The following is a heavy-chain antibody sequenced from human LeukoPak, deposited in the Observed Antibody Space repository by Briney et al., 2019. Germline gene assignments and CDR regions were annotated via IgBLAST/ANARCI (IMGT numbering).Heavy chain of an antibody. J-gene: IGHJ5*02. Sequence: SQTLSPTCTGSGDSISTGGYFWRWLRQPAGKGLEWIGCMYAGGNTNYNPFLRSRATISVDTSKNQFSLKLSSVTAADTAVYCCVRLDYYGSGTYHNWFDPWGQGTLVTVSS. CDR3: VRLDYYGSGTYHNWFDP. CDR2: MYAGGNT. V-gene: IGHV4-61*02. D-gene: IGHD3-10*01. CDR1: GDSISTGGYF.